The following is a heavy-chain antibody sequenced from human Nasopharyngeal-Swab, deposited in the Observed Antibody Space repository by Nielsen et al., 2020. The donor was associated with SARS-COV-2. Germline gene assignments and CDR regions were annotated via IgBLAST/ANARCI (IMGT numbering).Heavy chain of an antibody. V-gene: IGHV3-7*03. CDR2: IKQDGSEK. CDR1: GFTFSSYW. Sequence: GESLKISCAASGFTFSSYWMSWVRQAPGNGLEWVANIKQDGSEKYYVDSVKGRFTISRDNAKNSLYLQMNSLRAEDTAVYYCAREELGYYYDSSGYYSDYWGQGTLVTVSS. CDR3: AREELGYYYDSSGYYSDY. J-gene: IGHJ4*02. D-gene: IGHD3-22*01.